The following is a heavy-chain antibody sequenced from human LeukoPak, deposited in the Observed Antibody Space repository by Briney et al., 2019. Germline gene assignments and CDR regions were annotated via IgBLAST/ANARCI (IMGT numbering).Heavy chain of an antibody. J-gene: IGHJ3*02. D-gene: IGHD6-6*01. CDR1: GGSISSYC. CDR2: IYYSGST. Sequence: KTSETLSLTCTVSGGSISSYCWSWIRQPPGKGLEWIGYIYYSGSTNYNPSLKSRVTISVDTSKNQFSLKLSSVTAADTAVYYCARQPLEYSSPRTSFDIWGQGTMVTVSS. CDR3: ARQPLEYSSPRTSFDI. V-gene: IGHV4-59*08.